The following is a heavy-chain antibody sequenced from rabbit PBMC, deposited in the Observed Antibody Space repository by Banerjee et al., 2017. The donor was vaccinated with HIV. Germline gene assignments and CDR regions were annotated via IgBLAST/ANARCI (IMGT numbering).Heavy chain of an antibody. Sequence: QEQLEESGGDLVKPEGSLTLTCTASGFSFNNRYVMCWVRQAPGKGLEWIACINTISGDTVYATWAKGRFTISKASWTTVTLQMTSLTAADTATYFCARGEDGDPSDGYGLSLWGPGTLVTVS. V-gene: IGHV1S45*01. J-gene: IGHJ4*01. CDR2: INTISGDT. CDR3: ARGEDGDPSDGYGLSL. CDR1: GFSFNNRYV. D-gene: IGHD6-1*01.